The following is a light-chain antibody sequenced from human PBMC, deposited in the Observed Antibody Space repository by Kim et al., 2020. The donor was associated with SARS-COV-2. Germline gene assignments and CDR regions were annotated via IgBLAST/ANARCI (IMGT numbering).Light chain of an antibody. CDR2: GAS. V-gene: IGKV3-15*01. J-gene: IGKJ4*01. Sequence: VSPGEIASLSCRASQSVSSNLAWYQQKPGQPPRLLIYGASTRATGIPARFSGNGSGTEFTLTIRSLQSEDFAVYYCQHYNSWPLTFGGGTKVDIK. CDR1: QSVSSN. CDR3: QHYNSWPLT.